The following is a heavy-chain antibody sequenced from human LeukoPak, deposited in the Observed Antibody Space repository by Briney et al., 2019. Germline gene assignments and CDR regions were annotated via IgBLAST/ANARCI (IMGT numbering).Heavy chain of an antibody. V-gene: IGHV1-2*02. CDR1: GYTFTGYY. CDR3: AREGEQLSDFYYYYYMDV. Sequence: PGASVTVSCKASGYTFTGYYMHWVRQAPGQGREWMGWINPNSGGTNYAQKLQGRVTMTRDTSISTAYMELSRLRSDDTAVYYCAREGEQLSDFYYYYYMDVWGKGTTVTVSS. J-gene: IGHJ6*03. D-gene: IGHD6-6*01. CDR2: INPNSGGT.